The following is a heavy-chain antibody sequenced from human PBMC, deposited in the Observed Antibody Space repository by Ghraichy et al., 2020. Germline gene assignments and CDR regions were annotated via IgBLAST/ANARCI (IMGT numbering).Heavy chain of an antibody. Sequence: TLSLTCTVSGASVNNGFYYWNWIRQLPGKGLQWIGSMYYTGSPYYNPSLKSRISLSMETSKSQFSLSLASVTAADTAVYYCARNTTTLAAFDLWGPGTMVTVSA. CDR2: MYYTGSP. J-gene: IGHJ3*01. CDR3: ARNTTTLAAFDL. CDR1: GASVNNGFYY. D-gene: IGHD1-14*01. V-gene: IGHV4-31*03.